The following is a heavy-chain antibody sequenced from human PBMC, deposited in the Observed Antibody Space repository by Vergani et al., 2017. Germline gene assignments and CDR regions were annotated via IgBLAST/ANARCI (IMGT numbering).Heavy chain of an antibody. J-gene: IGHJ3*01. V-gene: IGHV3-21*01. CDR1: GFTFSHYS. CDR2: ISGNNDDV. CDR3: VRDVRVSRT. Sequence: EVQMVESGGGLVKPGGSLRLSCVASGFTFSHYSINLVLQAPGKGLGWVSSISGNNDDVYYADSVKGRFTISRDHDKNSRYLDMSSLRAEDTAVYYCVRDVRVSRTWGQGTLVAVSS. D-gene: IGHD3-10*01.